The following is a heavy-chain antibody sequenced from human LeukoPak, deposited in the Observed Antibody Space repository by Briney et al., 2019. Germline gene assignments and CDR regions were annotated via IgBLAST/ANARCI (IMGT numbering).Heavy chain of an antibody. Sequence: GGSLRLSCAASGFTFSDYAMSWVRQAPGKGLEWVSAISSTGGSTWYADSVKGRVTISRDNSKNTLYLQMNSLRDEDTAVYYCAKDSYDSSGSRYDYWGQGTLVTVSS. V-gene: IGHV3-23*01. D-gene: IGHD3-22*01. CDR2: ISSTGGST. CDR3: AKDSYDSSGSRYDY. CDR1: GFTFSDYA. J-gene: IGHJ4*02.